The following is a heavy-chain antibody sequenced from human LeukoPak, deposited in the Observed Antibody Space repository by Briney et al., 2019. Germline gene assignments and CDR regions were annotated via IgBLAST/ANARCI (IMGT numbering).Heavy chain of an antibody. V-gene: IGHV3-7*01. CDR2: IKQDGSEK. J-gene: IGHJ4*02. CDR3: ARNSLTRFGGYDFWSGDFDY. Sequence: GGSLRLSCAASGFTFSSYWMSWVRQAPGKGLEWVANIKQDGSEKYYVDSVKGRFTISRDNAKNSLYLQMNSLRAEDTAVYYCARNSLTRFGGYDFWSGDFDYWRQGTLVTVSS. CDR1: GFTFSSYW. D-gene: IGHD3-3*01.